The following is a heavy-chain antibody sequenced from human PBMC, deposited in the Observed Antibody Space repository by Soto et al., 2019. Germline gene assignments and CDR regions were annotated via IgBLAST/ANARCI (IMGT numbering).Heavy chain of an antibody. J-gene: IGHJ5*02. V-gene: IGHV4-59*01. CDR1: GGSISTYY. CDR3: ARDQLSSGLYVWFDP. CDR2: IYYDGST. D-gene: IGHD6-25*01. Sequence: SETLSLTCALSGGSISTYYWSWIRQPPGKGLEWIGYIYYDGSTSYNPSLRSRVTISVDTSKNQFSLILSSVTSADTAVYYCARDQLSSGLYVWFDPWGQGTLVTVSS.